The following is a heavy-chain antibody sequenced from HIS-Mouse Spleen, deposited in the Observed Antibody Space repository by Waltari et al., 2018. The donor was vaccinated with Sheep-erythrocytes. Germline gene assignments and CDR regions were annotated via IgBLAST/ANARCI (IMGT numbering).Heavy chain of an antibody. D-gene: IGHD1-1*01. J-gene: IGHJ6*02. V-gene: IGHV3-9*01. Sequence: EVQLVESGGGLVQPGRSLRLSCAASGFTFDDYAMHWVRQAPGKGLGWVSGISWKSGSIGYADSVKGRFTISRDNAKNSLYLQMNSLRAEDTALYYCAKDIGTGLSYGMDVWGQGTTVTVSS. CDR3: AKDIGTGLSYGMDV. CDR1: GFTFDDYA. CDR2: ISWKSGSI.